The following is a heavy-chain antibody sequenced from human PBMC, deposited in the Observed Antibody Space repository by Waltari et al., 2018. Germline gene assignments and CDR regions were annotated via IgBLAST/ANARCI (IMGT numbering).Heavy chain of an antibody. V-gene: IGHV3-48*03. CDR3: ATRYGSSSMDY. Sequence: EVQLVESGGGVVQTGGSLRLSCAASVFTFGNYEMNWVRQAPGKGLEWIASISSRLNTIYYADSVKGRFTISRDNAKNSLHLQMNSLRAEDTAVYYCATRYGSSSMDYWGQGTLVTVSS. D-gene: IGHD6-6*01. J-gene: IGHJ4*02. CDR1: VFTFGNYE. CDR2: ISSRLNTI.